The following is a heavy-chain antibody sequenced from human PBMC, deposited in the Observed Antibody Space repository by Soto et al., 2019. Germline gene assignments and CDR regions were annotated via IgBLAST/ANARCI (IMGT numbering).Heavy chain of an antibody. CDR2: LYHSGST. V-gene: IGHV4-30-2*01. CDR1: GGSISSGGYS. CDR3: AAGGGLPRYD. D-gene: IGHD5-12*01. Sequence: QLQLQESGSGLVKPSQTLSLTCAVSGGSISSGGYSWRWIRQPPGQGLEWIGYLYHSGSTYYNPSHKSRVTISVDRSKNQFSLELSSVTAADTAVYYCAAGGGLPRYDWGQGTLGTVSS. J-gene: IGHJ4*02.